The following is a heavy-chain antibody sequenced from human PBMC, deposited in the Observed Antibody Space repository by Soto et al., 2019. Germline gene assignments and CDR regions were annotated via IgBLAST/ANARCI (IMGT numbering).Heavy chain of an antibody. CDR3: AKDRGRFEYYYYGMDV. CDR2: ISGSGGST. V-gene: IGHV3-23*01. Sequence: GGSLRLSCAASGFTFSSYAMSWVRQAPGKGLEWVSAISGSGGSTYYADSVKGRFTISRDNSKNTLYLQMNSLRAEDTAVYYCAKDRGRFEYYYYGMDVWGQGTTVTVSS. CDR1: GFTFSSYA. J-gene: IGHJ6*02. D-gene: IGHD3-10*01.